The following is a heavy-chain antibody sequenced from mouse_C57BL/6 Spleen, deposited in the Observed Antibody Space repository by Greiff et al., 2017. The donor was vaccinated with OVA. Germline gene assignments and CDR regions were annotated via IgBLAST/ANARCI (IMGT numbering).Heavy chain of an antibody. CDR2: IYPGSGST. Sequence: QVQLQQPGAELVKPGASVKMSCKASGYTFTSYWITWVKQRPGQGLEWIGDIYPGSGSTNYNAKFKSKATLTVDTSSRTAYMQLSSLTSENSAVYYCAREGYADYDDAMDYWGQGTSVTVSS. J-gene: IGHJ4*01. CDR3: AREGYADYDDAMDY. CDR1: GYTFTSYW. D-gene: IGHD2-4*01. V-gene: IGHV1-55*01.